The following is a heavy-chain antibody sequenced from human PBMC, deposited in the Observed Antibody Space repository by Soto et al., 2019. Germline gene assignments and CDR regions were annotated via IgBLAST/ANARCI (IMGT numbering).Heavy chain of an antibody. CDR1: GYTFTSYG. D-gene: IGHD2-21*02. Sequence: GASVKVSCKASGYTFTSYGISWVRQAPGRGLEWMGWISAYNGNTNYAQKLQGRVTMTTDTSTSTAYMELRSLRSDDTAVYYCARGGVTAGLYYYYGMDVWGQGTTVTVSS. CDR3: ARGGVTAGLYYYYGMDV. V-gene: IGHV1-18*04. CDR2: ISAYNGNT. J-gene: IGHJ6*02.